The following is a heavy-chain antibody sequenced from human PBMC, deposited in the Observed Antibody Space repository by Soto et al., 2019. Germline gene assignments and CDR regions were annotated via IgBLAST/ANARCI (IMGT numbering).Heavy chain of an antibody. CDR1: GYIFINYG. Sequence: QVQLVQSGAEVKKPGASVKVSCKASGYIFINYGITWVRQAPGQGLEWMGWISGYNGNTKYADKLQGRVTMTTDTSMTTAYMELRSLRSADTAVYYCTRDEVPAANWLDRWGQGTLVTVSS. CDR2: ISGYNGNT. CDR3: TRDEVPAANWLDR. V-gene: IGHV1-18*01. D-gene: IGHD2-2*01. J-gene: IGHJ5*02.